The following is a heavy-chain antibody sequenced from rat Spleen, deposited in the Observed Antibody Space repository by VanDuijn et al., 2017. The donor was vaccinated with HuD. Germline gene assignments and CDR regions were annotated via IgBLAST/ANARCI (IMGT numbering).Heavy chain of an antibody. D-gene: IGHD1-10*01. CDR2: MWSGGST. CDR1: GFSLTDYS. V-gene: IGHV2S63*01. J-gene: IGHJ4*01. Sequence: VQLKESGPGLVQPSQTLSLTCTVSGFSLTDYSVHWVRQPPGKGLEWMGVMWSGGSTAYNSALKSRLSISRDTSKSQVFLKINSLQTEDTAIYYCTRWTTPYVMDAWGQGASVTVSS. CDR3: TRWTTPYVMDA.